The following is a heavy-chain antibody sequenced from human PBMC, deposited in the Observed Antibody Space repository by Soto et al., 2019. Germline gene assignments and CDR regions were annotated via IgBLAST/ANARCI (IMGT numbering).Heavy chain of an antibody. CDR2: IFANGHT. J-gene: IGHJ5*02. Sequence: SETLSLTCIVSGGSISEKYWNWVRQPPGKGLEWIGLIFANGHTDYNPSLKSRLTMSVDASKNQFSLSLTSMTAADTAVYYCVASLAASGLNWLDPWGRGTLVTVSS. D-gene: IGHD6-13*01. CDR1: GGSISEKY. CDR3: VASLAASGLNWLDP. V-gene: IGHV4-4*07.